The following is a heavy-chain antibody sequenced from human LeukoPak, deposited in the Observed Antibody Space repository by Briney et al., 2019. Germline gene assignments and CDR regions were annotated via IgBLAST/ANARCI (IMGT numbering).Heavy chain of an antibody. J-gene: IGHJ6*02. CDR3: ARLQDTAMAPAYYYYGMDV. CDR1: GYSFTSHW. D-gene: IGHD5-18*01. Sequence: GESLKISCKGSGYSFTSHWIGWVRQMPGKGLEWMGIIYPSDSDTRYGPSFQGQVTISADKSISTAFLQWSSLKASDTAMYYCARLQDTAMAPAYYYYGMDVWGQGTTVTVSS. V-gene: IGHV5-51*01. CDR2: IYPSDSDT.